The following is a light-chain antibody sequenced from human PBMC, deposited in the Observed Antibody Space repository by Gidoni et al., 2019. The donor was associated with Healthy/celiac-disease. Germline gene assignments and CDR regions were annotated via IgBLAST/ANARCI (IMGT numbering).Light chain of an antibody. CDR1: QSVSSN. J-gene: IGKJ4*01. Sequence: EIVMTQSPATLSVSPGERATLSCRASQSVSSNLAWYQQKPGQAPRLLIYVASTRATGIPARFSASGSGTEFTLTISILQSEDFAVYYCQQYTNWLLTFGGGTKVEIK. CDR2: VAS. V-gene: IGKV3-15*01. CDR3: QQYTNWLLT.